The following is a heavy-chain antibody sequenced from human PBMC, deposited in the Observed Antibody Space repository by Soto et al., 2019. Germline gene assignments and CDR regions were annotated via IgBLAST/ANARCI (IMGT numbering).Heavy chain of an antibody. Sequence: PGGSLRLSCAASGFTFSSYGMHWVCQAPGKGLEWVAVIWYDGSNKYYADSVKGRFTISRDNSKNTLYLQMNSLRAEDTAVYYCASSASYSSGWQCDYWGQGTLVTVSS. CDR2: IWYDGSNK. CDR1: GFTFSSYG. CDR3: ASSASYSSGWQCDY. J-gene: IGHJ4*02. D-gene: IGHD6-19*01. V-gene: IGHV3-33*01.